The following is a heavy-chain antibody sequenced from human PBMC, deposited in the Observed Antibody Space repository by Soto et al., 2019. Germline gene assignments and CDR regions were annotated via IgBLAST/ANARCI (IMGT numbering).Heavy chain of an antibody. CDR3: ARPANYYYYYMDV. V-gene: IGHV4-39*01. J-gene: IGHJ6*03. Sequence: QLQLQESGPGLVKPSETLSLTCTVSGGSISSSTSYWGWIRQPPGKGLEWIGSINYSGSTYYSPSLKSRVTISADTSKNQFSLKLSSVTAADTAVYYCARPANYYYYYMDVWGKGTRVTVSS. CDR1: GGSISSSTSY. CDR2: INYSGST.